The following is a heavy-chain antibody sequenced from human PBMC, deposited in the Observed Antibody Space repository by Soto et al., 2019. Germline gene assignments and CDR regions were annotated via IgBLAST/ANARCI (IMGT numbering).Heavy chain of an antibody. CDR2: IHTSGST. CDR1: GGSMNSHDYY. J-gene: IGHJ3*02. D-gene: IGHD2-8*02. Sequence: QQQLQESGPGLVKPSQTLSLTCTVSGGSMNSHDYYWSWIRQPPGKGLEWIGYIHTSGSTYYNPSLKSRLTISSYMSKNQFSLRRNSVTAADTALYCCARGEVLVPFDIWGQGTKVTVSS. V-gene: IGHV4-30-4*01. CDR3: ARGEVLVPFDI.